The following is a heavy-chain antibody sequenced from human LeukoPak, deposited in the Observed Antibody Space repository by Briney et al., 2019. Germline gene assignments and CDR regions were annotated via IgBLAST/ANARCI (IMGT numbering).Heavy chain of an antibody. Sequence: GGSLRLSCAASGFTFRSYWTHWVRQAPGKGLVWVSRINSDGSNTNYADSVKGRFTISRDNAKNTLYLQMNSLRAEDTAVYYCAITAYSISSVGYWGQGTLVTVSS. J-gene: IGHJ4*02. CDR3: AITAYSISSVGY. D-gene: IGHD6-6*01. CDR2: INSDGSNT. V-gene: IGHV3-74*01. CDR1: GFTFRSYW.